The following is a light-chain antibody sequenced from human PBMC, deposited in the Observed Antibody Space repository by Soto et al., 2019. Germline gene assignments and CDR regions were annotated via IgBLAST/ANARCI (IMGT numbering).Light chain of an antibody. CDR3: QQYVSSPRT. CDR2: GAS. V-gene: IGKV3-20*01. CDR1: QSVSSSY. J-gene: IGKJ1*01. Sequence: EIVLTQSPGTLSLSPGERATLSCRASQSVSSSYLAWYQQKPGQAPRLLMYGASSRATGVPDRFSGSGSGTDFTLIISRLEPEDFAVYYCQQYVSSPRTFGQGTKVDIK.